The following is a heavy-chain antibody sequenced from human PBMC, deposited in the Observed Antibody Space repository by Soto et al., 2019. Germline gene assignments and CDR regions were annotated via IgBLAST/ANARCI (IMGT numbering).Heavy chain of an antibody. D-gene: IGHD6-6*01. CDR1: GGSISSGDYY. Sequence: TCTVSGGSISSGDYYWSWIRQPPGKGLEWIGYIYYSGSTYYNPSLKSRVTISVDTSKNQFSLKLSSVTAADTAVYYCARSSSIAARNFVDYWGQGTLVTVSS. J-gene: IGHJ4*02. CDR2: IYYSGST. CDR3: ARSSSIAARNFVDY. V-gene: IGHV4-30-4*01.